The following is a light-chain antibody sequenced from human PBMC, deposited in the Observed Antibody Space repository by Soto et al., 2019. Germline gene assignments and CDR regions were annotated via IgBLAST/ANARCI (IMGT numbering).Light chain of an antibody. J-gene: IGLJ2*01. Sequence: QSVLTQPPSVSGAPGQRVSISSTGAVTNGHYPYWFQQKPGQAPTTLIYDTNNKHSWTPARFSGSLLGGKAALTLSGARPEDEADYYCLLSYPGVNVVFGGGTKVTVL. V-gene: IGLV7-46*01. CDR1: TGAVTNGHY. CDR3: LLSYPGVNVV. CDR2: DTN.